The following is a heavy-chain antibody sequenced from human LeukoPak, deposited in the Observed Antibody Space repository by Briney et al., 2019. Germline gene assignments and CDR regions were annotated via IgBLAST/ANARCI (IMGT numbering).Heavy chain of an antibody. D-gene: IGHD4-17*01. J-gene: IGHJ4*02. CDR3: VRGSYGAYDY. CDR1: GFNFNTYT. V-gene: IGHV3-21*01. CDR2: ISSDSSYI. Sequence: GGSLRLSCAASGFNFNTYTMNWVRQAPGKGLEWVSSISSDSSYIYYADAVHGRFTVSRDNAKYSLYLQMNSLRTEDTAVYYCVRGSYGAYDYWGQGSLVTVSS.